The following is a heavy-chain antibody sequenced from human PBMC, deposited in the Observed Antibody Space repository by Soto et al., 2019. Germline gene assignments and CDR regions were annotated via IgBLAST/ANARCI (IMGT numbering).Heavy chain of an antibody. CDR3: ARHTANYDSSGFGY. Sequence: ASVKVSCKASGYTFTSYGISWVRQAPGQGLEWMGWISAYNGNTNYAQKLQGRVTMTTDTSTSTAYMELRSLRSDDTAVYYCARHTANYDSSGFGYWGQGTLVTVSS. CDR2: ISAYNGNT. CDR1: GYTFTSYG. J-gene: IGHJ4*02. V-gene: IGHV1-18*01. D-gene: IGHD3-22*01.